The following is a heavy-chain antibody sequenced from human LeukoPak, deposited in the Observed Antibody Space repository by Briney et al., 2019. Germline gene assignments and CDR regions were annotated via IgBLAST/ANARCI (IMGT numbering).Heavy chain of an antibody. D-gene: IGHD2-2*01. CDR3: AGGVPAAPDDAFDI. CDR2: IYYSGST. V-gene: IGHV4-30-4*08. CDR1: GGSISSGDYY. Sequence: PSETLSLTCTVSGGSISSGDYYWSWIRQPPGKGLEWIGYIYYSGSTYYNPSLKSRVAISVDTSKNQFSLKLSSVTAADTAVYYCAGGVPAAPDDAFDIWGQGTMVTVSS. J-gene: IGHJ3*02.